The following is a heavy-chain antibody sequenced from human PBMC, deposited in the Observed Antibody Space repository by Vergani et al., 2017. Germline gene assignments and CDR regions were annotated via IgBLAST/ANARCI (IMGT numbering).Heavy chain of an antibody. CDR1: GFTFSSYA. J-gene: IGHJ4*02. D-gene: IGHD3-9*01. Sequence: VQLLESGGGLVQPGGSLRLSCAASGFTFSSYAMSWIRQPPGKGLEWIGYIYYSGSTNYNPSLKSRVTISVDTSKNQFSLKLSSVTAADTAVYYCARVGPKTNPTKYDILTGFDYWGQGTLVTVSS. CDR3: ARVGPKTNPTKYDILTGFDY. V-gene: IGHV4-59*01. CDR2: IYYSGST.